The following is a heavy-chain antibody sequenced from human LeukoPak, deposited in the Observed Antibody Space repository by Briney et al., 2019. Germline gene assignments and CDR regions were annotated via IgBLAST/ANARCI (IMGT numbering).Heavy chain of an antibody. CDR3: AKDPQSYYYDSSGLNWFDP. D-gene: IGHD3-22*01. V-gene: IGHV3-64*01. CDR1: GFTFSSYA. CDR2: ISSNGGST. J-gene: IGHJ5*02. Sequence: GGSLRLSCAASGFTFSSYAMHWVRQAPGKGLEYVSAISSNGGSTYYANSVKGRFTISRDNSKNTLYLQMGSLRAEDMAVYYCAKDPQSYYYDSSGLNWFDPWGQGTLVTVSS.